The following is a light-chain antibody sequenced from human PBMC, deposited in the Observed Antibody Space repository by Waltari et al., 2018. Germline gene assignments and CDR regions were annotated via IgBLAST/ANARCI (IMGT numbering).Light chain of an antibody. CDR3: SSYRSSLV. CDR1: SSDVGGYNY. Sequence: QSVLTQPASVSGSPGQSITIRCTGTSSDVGGYNYVSWYQQHQGKATKLMIYDVSKRPSMVLNRFSGSKSGNTASLISSGLQAEDAADYYCSSYRSSLVFCGGTKLTVL. CDR2: DVS. J-gene: IGLJ3*02. V-gene: IGLV2-14*03.